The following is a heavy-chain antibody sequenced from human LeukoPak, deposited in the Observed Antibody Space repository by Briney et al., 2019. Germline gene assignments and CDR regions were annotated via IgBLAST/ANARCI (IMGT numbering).Heavy chain of an antibody. CDR1: GFTFSSYG. Sequence: GGSLRLSCAASGFTFSSYGMPWVRQAPGKGLEWVAVIWYDGSNKYYADSVKGRFTISRDNSKNTLYLQMNSLRAEDTAIYYCAKVYHDSGCLIDYWGQGTLVTVSS. V-gene: IGHV3-33*06. D-gene: IGHD6-19*01. CDR2: IWYDGSNK. J-gene: IGHJ4*02. CDR3: AKVYHDSGCLIDY.